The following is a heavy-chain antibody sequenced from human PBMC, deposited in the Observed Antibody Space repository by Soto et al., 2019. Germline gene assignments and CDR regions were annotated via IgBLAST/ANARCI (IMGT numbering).Heavy chain of an antibody. CDR2: INAGNVNT. V-gene: IGHV1-3*01. Sequence: ASVKVSCKASGYTFTSYSIHLVRQAPGQRLEWMGWINAGNVNTKYSQKFQGRVTITRDTSASTAYMELSSLRSEDTAVYYCARSIVVVTALDYWGQGTLVTVSS. CDR3: ARSIVVVTALDY. D-gene: IGHD2-21*02. CDR1: GYTFTSYS. J-gene: IGHJ4*02.